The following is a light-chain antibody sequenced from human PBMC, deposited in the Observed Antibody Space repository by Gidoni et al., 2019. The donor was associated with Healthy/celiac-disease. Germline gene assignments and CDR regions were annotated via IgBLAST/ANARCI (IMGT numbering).Light chain of an antibody. CDR2: GAS. CDR3: QQYNNWPWWT. Sequence: VMTQSPATLSVSPGERATLSCRASQSVSSNLAWYQQKPGQAPRLLIHGASTRATGIPARFSGSGSGTEFTLTISSLQSEDFAVYYCQQYNNWPWWTFGQGTKVEIK. CDR1: QSVSSN. V-gene: IGKV3-15*01. J-gene: IGKJ1*01.